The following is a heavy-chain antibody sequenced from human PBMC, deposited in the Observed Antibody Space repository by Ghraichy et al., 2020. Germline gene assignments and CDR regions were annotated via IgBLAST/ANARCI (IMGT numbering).Heavy chain of an antibody. CDR2: INTSGDNT. Sequence: GGSLRLSCAASGFTFSSYAMNWVRQAPGKGLEWVSAINTSGDNTYYADSVKGRFTITRNNSKNTLYMQMNSLIAEDTAVYYCAKVDCSCTSCSYFDYWGQGTLVTVSS. D-gene: IGHD2-2*01. CDR3: AKVDCSCTSCSYFDY. J-gene: IGHJ4*02. CDR1: GFTFSSYA. V-gene: IGHV3-23*01.